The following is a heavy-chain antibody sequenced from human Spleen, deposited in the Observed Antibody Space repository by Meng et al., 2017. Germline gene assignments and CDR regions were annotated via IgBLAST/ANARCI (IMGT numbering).Heavy chain of an antibody. CDR3: ARDLSNGGYDWDYYYYGMDV. J-gene: IGHJ6*02. CDR1: GFTFDDYG. D-gene: IGHD5-12*01. CDR2: INWNGGST. Sequence: GESLKISCAASGFTFDDYGMSWVRQAPGKGLEWVSGINWNGGSTGYADSVKGRFTISRDKAKNSLFLQMNSLRAEDTALYYCARDLSNGGYDWDYYYYGMDVWGQGTTVTVSS. V-gene: IGHV3-20*04.